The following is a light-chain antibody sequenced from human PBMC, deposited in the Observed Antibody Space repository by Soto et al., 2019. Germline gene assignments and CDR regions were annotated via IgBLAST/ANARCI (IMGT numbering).Light chain of an antibody. J-gene: IGLJ2*01. CDR1: SSDVGGYNY. Sequence: QSVLTQPASVSGSPGQSITISCTGTSSDVGGYNYVSWYQQHPGKAPQLMIYEVSNRPSGVSNRFSGSKSGNTASLTISGLQAEDEADYYCSSYTTISPHVLFGGGTKLTVL. CDR3: SSYTTISPHVL. V-gene: IGLV2-14*01. CDR2: EVS.